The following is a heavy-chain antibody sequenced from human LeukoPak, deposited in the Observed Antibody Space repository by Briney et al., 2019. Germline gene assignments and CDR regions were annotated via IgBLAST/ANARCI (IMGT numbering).Heavy chain of an antibody. CDR2: INHSGST. CDR3: ARRPQRQDIVVVPAARTNWFDP. Sequence: PSETLSLTCAVYGGSFSGYYWSWIRQPPGKGLEWIGEINHSGSTNYNPSLKSRVTISVDTSKNQFSLKLSSVTAADTAVYYCARRPQRQDIVVVPAARTNWFDPWGQGTLVTVSS. V-gene: IGHV4-34*01. D-gene: IGHD2-2*01. CDR1: GGSFSGYY. J-gene: IGHJ5*02.